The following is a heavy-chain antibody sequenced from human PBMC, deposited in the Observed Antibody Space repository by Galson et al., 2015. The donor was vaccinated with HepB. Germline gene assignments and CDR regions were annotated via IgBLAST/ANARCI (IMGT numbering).Heavy chain of an antibody. Sequence: SLRLSCAASGFTFSSYEMNWVRQAPGKGLEWVSYISSSGSTIYYADSVKGRFTISRDNAKNSLYLQMNSLRAEDTALYYCAKDIVATIGDAFDIWGQGTMVTVSS. D-gene: IGHD5-12*01. J-gene: IGHJ3*02. CDR2: ISSSGSTI. CDR3: AKDIVATIGDAFDI. V-gene: IGHV3-48*03. CDR1: GFTFSSYE.